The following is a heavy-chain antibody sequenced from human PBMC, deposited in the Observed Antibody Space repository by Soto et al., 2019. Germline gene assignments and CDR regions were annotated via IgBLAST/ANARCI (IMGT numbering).Heavy chain of an antibody. CDR1: GFTFSSYA. V-gene: IGHV3-30-3*01. Sequence: PGGSLRLSCAASGFTFSSYAIHWVRQAPGKGLEWVAVISYDGSNKYYADSVKGRFTISRDNSKNTLYLQMNSLRAEDTAVYYCARVRSMVYANDAFDIWGQGTMVTVSS. D-gene: IGHD2-8*01. J-gene: IGHJ3*02. CDR2: ISYDGSNK. CDR3: ARVRSMVYANDAFDI.